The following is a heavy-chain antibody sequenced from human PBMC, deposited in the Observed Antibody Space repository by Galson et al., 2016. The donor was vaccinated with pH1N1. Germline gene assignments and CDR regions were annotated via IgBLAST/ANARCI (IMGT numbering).Heavy chain of an antibody. V-gene: IGHV3-7*01. CDR1: EFTFSTYW. CDR2: INPDESEI. J-gene: IGHJ4*02. Sequence: SLRLSCAASEFTFSTYWMNWVRQAPGEGLEWVANINPDESEIYYVDSVRGRFTISRDNAKKTAFLQMNGLRADDTARYYCAAGRGGAGFDSWGQGTLVTVSS. D-gene: IGHD3-10*01. CDR3: AAGRGGAGFDS.